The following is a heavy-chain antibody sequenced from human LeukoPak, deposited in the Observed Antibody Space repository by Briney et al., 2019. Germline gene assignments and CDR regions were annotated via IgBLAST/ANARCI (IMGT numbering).Heavy chain of an antibody. Sequence: SETLSLTCTVSGGSISSSSYYWGWIRQPPGKGLEWIGSIYYSGSTYYNPSLKSRVTISVDTSKNQFSLKLSSVTAADTAVYYCARLQHDYGDDYWGQGTLVTVSS. CDR2: IYYSGST. V-gene: IGHV4-39*01. CDR1: GGSISSSSYY. J-gene: IGHJ4*02. CDR3: ARLQHDYGDDY. D-gene: IGHD4-17*01.